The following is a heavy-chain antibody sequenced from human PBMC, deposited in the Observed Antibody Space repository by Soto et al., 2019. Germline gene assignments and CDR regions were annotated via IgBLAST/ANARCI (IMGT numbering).Heavy chain of an antibody. CDR1: GFTFSSYA. D-gene: IGHD6-13*01. CDR2: ISGSGGST. V-gene: IGHV3-23*01. CDR3: AQVSGYSSSWHGGLFDY. J-gene: IGHJ4*02. Sequence: EVQLLESGGGLVQPGGSLRLSCAASGFTFSSYAMSWVRQAPGKGLEWVSAISGSGGSTYYADSVKGRFTISRDNSKNTLYLQMNSLRAEDTAVYYCAQVSGYSSSWHGGLFDYWGQGTLVTVSS.